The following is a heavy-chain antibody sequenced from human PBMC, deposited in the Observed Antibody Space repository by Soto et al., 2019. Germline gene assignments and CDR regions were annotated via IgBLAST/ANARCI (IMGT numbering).Heavy chain of an antibody. CDR3: ARGLYYYDSSGYYPSYFDS. Sequence: PSETLSLTCNVSGGSISSGDYYWSWIRQPPGKGLEWIGDIYYSGSSNYNPSLKSRVTISVDTSKTQFSLKLNSVTAADTAIYYCARGLYYYDSSGYYPSYFDSWGQGTLVTVSS. CDR1: GGSISSGDYY. V-gene: IGHV4-30-4*01. CDR2: IYYSGSS. J-gene: IGHJ4*02. D-gene: IGHD3-22*01.